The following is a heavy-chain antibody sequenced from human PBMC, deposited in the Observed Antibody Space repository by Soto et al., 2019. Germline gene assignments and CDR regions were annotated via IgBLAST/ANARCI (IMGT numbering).Heavy chain of an antibody. CDR3: TGDRNNRVWYKY. CDR1: GDSIRKYH. Sequence: SETLSLTCSVSGDSIRKYHWSWIRQTPGKGLEWIGYIHSSGSTNYNPSLRSRVSISVDTSKNQFSLRLTSVTAADTAIYYCTGDRNNRVWYKYWGQGTLVTVS. V-gene: IGHV4-59*01. CDR2: IHSSGST. J-gene: IGHJ4*03. D-gene: IGHD1-1*01.